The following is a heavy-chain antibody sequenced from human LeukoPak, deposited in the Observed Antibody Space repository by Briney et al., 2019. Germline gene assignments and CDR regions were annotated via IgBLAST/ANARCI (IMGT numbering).Heavy chain of an antibody. CDR3: ARARGREHYDSSGYLGY. J-gene: IGHJ4*02. CDR1: GGSISSSSYY. Sequence: TSETLSLTCTVSGGSISSSSYYWGWIRQPPGKGLEWIGEINHSGSTNYNPSLKSRVTISVDTSKNQFSLKLSSVTAADTAVYYCARARGREHYDSSGYLGYWGQGTLVTVSS. D-gene: IGHD3-22*01. V-gene: IGHV4-39*07. CDR2: INHSGST.